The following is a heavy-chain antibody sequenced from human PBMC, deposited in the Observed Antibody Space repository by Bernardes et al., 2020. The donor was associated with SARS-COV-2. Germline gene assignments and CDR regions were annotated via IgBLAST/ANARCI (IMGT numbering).Heavy chain of an antibody. CDR3: ARGHLFNIVVVVAAGPYYFDY. D-gene: IGHD2-15*01. V-gene: IGHV4-34*01. CDR1: GGSFSGYY. Sequence: SAPLSLTGAGYGGSFSGYYWSWIRPPPGKGLEWIGEINHSGSTNYNPSLKSRVTISVDTSKNQFSLKLSSVTAADTAVYYCARGHLFNIVVVVAAGPYYFDYWGQGTLVTVSS. J-gene: IGHJ4*02. CDR2: INHSGST.